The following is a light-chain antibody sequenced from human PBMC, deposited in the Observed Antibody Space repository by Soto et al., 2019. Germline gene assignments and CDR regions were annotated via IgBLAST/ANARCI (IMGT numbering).Light chain of an antibody. J-gene: IGKJ1*01. V-gene: IGKV1-5*01. CDR2: DAS. Sequence: DIQITQSPSTVSASVGDRVTITCRASHSISSWLAWYQQKPGKAPKLLIYDASSLESGVPSRFSGSGSGTEFTLTISSLQPDDFATYYCQQYNSYSTFGQGTKVDIK. CDR3: QQYNSYST. CDR1: HSISSW.